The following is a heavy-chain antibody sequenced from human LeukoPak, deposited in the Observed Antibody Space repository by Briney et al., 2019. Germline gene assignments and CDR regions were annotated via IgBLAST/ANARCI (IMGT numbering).Heavy chain of an antibody. V-gene: IGHV4-34*01. J-gene: IGHJ3*02. CDR2: INHSGST. Sequence: SETLSLTCAVYGGSFSGYYWSWIRQPPGKGLEWIGEINHSGSTNYNPSLKSRVTISVDTSKNQFSLKLSSVTAADTAVYYCARSVRARASTIFGVERRRDAFDIWGQGTMVTVSS. CDR3: ARSVRARASTIFGVERRRDAFDI. D-gene: IGHD3-3*01. CDR1: GGSFSGYY.